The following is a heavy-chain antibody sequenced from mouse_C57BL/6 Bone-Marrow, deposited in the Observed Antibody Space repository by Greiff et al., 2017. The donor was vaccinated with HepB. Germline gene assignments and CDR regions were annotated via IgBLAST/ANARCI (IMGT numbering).Heavy chain of an antibody. CDR2: ISDGGSYT. Sequence: EVQVVESGGGLVKPGGSLKLSCAASGFTFSSYAMSWVRQTPEKRLEWVATISDGGSYTYYPDNVKGRFTISRDNAKNNLYLQMSHLKSEDTAMYYCARDYYGSRMGYWGQGTTLTVSS. J-gene: IGHJ2*01. CDR1: GFTFSSYA. V-gene: IGHV5-4*01. CDR3: ARDYYGSRMGY. D-gene: IGHD1-1*01.